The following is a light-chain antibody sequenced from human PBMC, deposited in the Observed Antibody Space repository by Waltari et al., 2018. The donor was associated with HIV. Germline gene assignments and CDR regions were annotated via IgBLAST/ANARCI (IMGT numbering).Light chain of an antibody. J-gene: IGLJ3*02. CDR3: QAWDSSTGV. V-gene: IGLV3-1*01. CDR1: KLGNKY. CDR2: EDN. Sequence: SYGVTQPPPVSVPPGQTHSLTCSGHKLGNKYTAWYQQKPGQSPVLVIYEDNKRRSGTSERFSGSNSGDTATLTISGTQAMDEADYYWQAWDSSTGVFGGGTRLTVL.